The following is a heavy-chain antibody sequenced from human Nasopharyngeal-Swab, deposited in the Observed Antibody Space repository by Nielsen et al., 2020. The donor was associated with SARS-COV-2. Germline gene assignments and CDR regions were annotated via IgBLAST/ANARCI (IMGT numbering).Heavy chain of an antibody. J-gene: IGHJ4*02. CDR2: IGPSGGDI. V-gene: IGHV3-23*01. Sequence: ESLKISFEAPGFMFLQYAMSWVRQAPGEGLEWVSAIGPSGGDIEYADSVKGRFAISRDNSKNTLYLQMNSLRVEDTAVYYCAKYRVGISRDFDYWGQGMLVTVSS. CDR1: GFMFLQYA. CDR3: AKYRVGISRDFDY. D-gene: IGHD3-3*02.